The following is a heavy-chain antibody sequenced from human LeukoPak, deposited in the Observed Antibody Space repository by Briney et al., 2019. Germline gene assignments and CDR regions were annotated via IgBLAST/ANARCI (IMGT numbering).Heavy chain of an antibody. J-gene: IGHJ6*03. V-gene: IGHV3-30*02. Sequence: PGGSLRLSCAASEFTFRTYGMHWVRQAPGKGLEWVAFIRYDGINKYYTDSMKGRFTISRDNSKNTLYLQMNSLRAEDTAVYYCAKSYGTYYYYYYMDVWGKGTTVTISS. D-gene: IGHD4-17*01. CDR3: AKSYGTYYYYYYMDV. CDR1: EFTFRTYG. CDR2: IRYDGINK.